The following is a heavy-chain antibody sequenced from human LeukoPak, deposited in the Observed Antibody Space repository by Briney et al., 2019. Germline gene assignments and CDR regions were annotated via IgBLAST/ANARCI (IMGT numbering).Heavy chain of an antibody. Sequence: SETLSLTCTVSGGSISSSSYYWGWIRQPPGKGLEWIGSIYYSGSTYYNPSLKSRVTISVDTSKNQFSLKLSSVTAADTAVYYCARLVCSSTSCRPGIFDYWGQGTLVTVSS. V-gene: IGHV4-39*01. D-gene: IGHD2-2*01. CDR3: ARLVCSSTSCRPGIFDY. CDR2: IYYSGST. CDR1: GGSISSSSYY. J-gene: IGHJ4*02.